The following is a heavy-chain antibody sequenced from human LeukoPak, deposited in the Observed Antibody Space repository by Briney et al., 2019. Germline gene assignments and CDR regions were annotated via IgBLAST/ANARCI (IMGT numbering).Heavy chain of an antibody. CDR1: GGSISSHY. D-gene: IGHD5-18*01. Sequence: PSETLSLTCTVSGGSISSHYWSWIRQPPGKGLEWIGYIYYSGSTNYNPSLKSRVTISVDTSKNQFSLKLSSVTAADTAVYYCARRPGGELWLQGWFDPWGQGTLVTVSS. CDR2: IYYSGST. V-gene: IGHV4-59*11. CDR3: ARRPGGELWLQGWFDP. J-gene: IGHJ5*02.